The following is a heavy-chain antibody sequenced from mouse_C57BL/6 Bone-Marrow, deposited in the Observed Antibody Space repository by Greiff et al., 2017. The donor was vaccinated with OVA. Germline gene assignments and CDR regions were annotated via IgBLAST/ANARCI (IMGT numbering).Heavy chain of an antibody. CDR2: IYPGNGDT. CDR3: ARSHYYSNYVDFDY. CDR1: GYTFTSYN. D-gene: IGHD2-5*01. V-gene: IGHV1-12*01. Sequence: LQQSGAELVRPGASVKMSCKASGYTFTSYNMHWVKQTPRQGLEWIVAIYPGNGDTSYNQKFKGKATLTVDKSSSTAYMQLSSLTSEDSAVDFCARSHYYSNYVDFDYWGQGTTLTVSS. J-gene: IGHJ2*01.